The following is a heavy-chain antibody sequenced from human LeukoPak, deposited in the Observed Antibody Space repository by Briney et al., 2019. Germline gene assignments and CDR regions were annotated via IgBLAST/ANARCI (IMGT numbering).Heavy chain of an antibody. Sequence: SETLSLTCAVSGGSISSSNWWSWVRQPPGKGLEWIGEIYHSGSTNYNPSLKSRVTISVDKSKNQFSLKLSSVTAADTAVYYCARTLYYYDSSGYLPFDYWGQGTLVTVSS. CDR1: GGSISSSNW. CDR3: ARTLYYYDSSGYLPFDY. J-gene: IGHJ4*02. V-gene: IGHV4-4*02. CDR2: IYHSGST. D-gene: IGHD3-22*01.